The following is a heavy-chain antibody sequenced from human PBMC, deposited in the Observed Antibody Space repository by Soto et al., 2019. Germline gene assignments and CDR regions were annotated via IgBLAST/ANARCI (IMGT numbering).Heavy chain of an antibody. Sequence: QVQLVQSGAEVKKPGSSVKVSCKASGGTFSSYAISWVRQAPGQGLEWMGGIIPIFGTANYAPKFQGRVTITADESTSTAYMALSRLRYEDTAVYYCPSHVPAAGYYYGMDVWGQGTTVTVSS. V-gene: IGHV1-69*12. CDR1: GGTFSSYA. CDR3: PSHVPAAGYYYGMDV. CDR2: IIPIFGTA. J-gene: IGHJ6*02. D-gene: IGHD2-2*01.